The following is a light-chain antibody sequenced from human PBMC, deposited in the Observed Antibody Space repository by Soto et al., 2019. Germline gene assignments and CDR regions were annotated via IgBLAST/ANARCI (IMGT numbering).Light chain of an antibody. V-gene: IGKV3-15*01. CDR2: GAS. J-gene: IGKJ2*01. CDR3: QQYNNWPLLYT. CDR1: QSVSSN. Sequence: EIVMTQSPGTLSVSPGERATLSCRASQSVSSNLAWYQQKPGQAPRLLIYGASTRATGIPARFSGSGCGTEFTFTISSLRCEYFAVYCCQQYNNWPLLYTFGQGTELEIK.